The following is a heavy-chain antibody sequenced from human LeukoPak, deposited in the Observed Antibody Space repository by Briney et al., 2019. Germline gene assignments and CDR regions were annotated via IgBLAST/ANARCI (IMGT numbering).Heavy chain of an antibody. Sequence: PSETLSLTCAVYGGSFSGYYWSWIRQPPGKGLEWIGEINHSGSTNHNPSLKSRVTISVDTSKNQFSLKLSSVTAADTAVYYCARGVSCSSTSCYSYMDVWGKGTTVTVSS. J-gene: IGHJ6*03. CDR1: GGSFSGYY. CDR2: INHSGST. V-gene: IGHV4-34*01. D-gene: IGHD2-2*01. CDR3: ARGVSCSSTSCYSYMDV.